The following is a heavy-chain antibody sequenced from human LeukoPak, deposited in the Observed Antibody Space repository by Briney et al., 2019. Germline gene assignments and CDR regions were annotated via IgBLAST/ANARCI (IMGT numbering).Heavy chain of an antibody. Sequence: SGPTLVKPTQTLTLTCTFSGFSLSTSGVGVGWIRQPPGKALEWLALIYWNDDKRYSPSLKSRLTITKDTSKNQVVLTMTNVDPVDTATYYCAHSGYDFWSGYPPGAFDIWGQGTMVTVSS. V-gene: IGHV2-5*01. D-gene: IGHD3-3*01. CDR2: IYWNDDK. J-gene: IGHJ3*02. CDR1: GFSLSTSGVG. CDR3: AHSGYDFWSGYPPGAFDI.